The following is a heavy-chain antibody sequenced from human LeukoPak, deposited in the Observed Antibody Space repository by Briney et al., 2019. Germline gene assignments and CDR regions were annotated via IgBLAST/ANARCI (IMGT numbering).Heavy chain of an antibody. Sequence: GGSLRLSXAASGFTFSSYAMSWVRQAPGKGLEWVSSISSSSSYIYYADSVKGRFTISRDNAKNSLYLQMNSLRAEDTAVYYCARGPDTAMVVVDYWGQGTLVTVSS. CDR3: ARGPDTAMVVVDY. J-gene: IGHJ4*02. CDR2: ISSSSSYI. V-gene: IGHV3-21*01. CDR1: GFTFSSYA. D-gene: IGHD5-18*01.